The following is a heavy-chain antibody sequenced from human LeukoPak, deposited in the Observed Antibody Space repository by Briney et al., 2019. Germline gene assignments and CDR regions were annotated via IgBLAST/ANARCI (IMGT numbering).Heavy chain of an antibody. CDR1: GYTFTSYG. CDR2: ISAYNGNT. D-gene: IGHD6-19*01. Sequence: SVKVSCKASGYTFTSYGISWVRQAPGQGLEWMGWISAYNGNTNYAQKLQGRVTMTTDTSTSTAYMELRSLRSDDTAVYYCARDTVSSGSVFAYYYYMDVWGKGTTVTISS. V-gene: IGHV1-18*01. J-gene: IGHJ6*03. CDR3: ARDTVSSGSVFAYYYYMDV.